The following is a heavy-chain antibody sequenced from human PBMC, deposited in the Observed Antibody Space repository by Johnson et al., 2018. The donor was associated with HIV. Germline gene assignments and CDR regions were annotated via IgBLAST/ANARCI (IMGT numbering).Heavy chain of an antibody. CDR2: IWYDGSNK. V-gene: IGHV3-33*08. Sequence: QVQLVESGGGVVQPGRSLRLSCAASGFSFSSYDMHWVRQAPGKGLEWVAVIWYDGSNKYYADSVKGRFTISRDNSKNTLYLQMNSLRAEDTAVYYCARVHSGGADAFDIWGQGTMVTVSS. CDR1: GFSFSSYD. CDR3: ARVHSGGADAFDI. D-gene: IGHD3-10*01. J-gene: IGHJ3*02.